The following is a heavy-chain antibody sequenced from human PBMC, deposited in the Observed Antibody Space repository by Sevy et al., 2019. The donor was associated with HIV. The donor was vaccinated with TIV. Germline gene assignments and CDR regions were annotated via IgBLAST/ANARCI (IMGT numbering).Heavy chain of an antibody. J-gene: IGHJ6*03. CDR3: AKDPGAYYYYMDV. V-gene: IGHV3-30*18. Sequence: GGSLRLSCAASGFTFSSYGMHWVRQAPGKGLEWVAVISYDGSNKYYADSVKGRFTISRDNSKNTLYLQMNSLRAEDTAVYYCAKDPGAYYYYMDVWGKGITVTVSS. CDR1: GFTFSSYG. CDR2: ISYDGSNK.